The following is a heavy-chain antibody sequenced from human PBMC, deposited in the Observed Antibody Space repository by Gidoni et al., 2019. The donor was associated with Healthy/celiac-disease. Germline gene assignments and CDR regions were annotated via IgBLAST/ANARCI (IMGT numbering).Heavy chain of an antibody. V-gene: IGHV4-39*01. CDR1: GGSIISSSYY. CDR3: ARGSTVFDY. J-gene: IGHJ4*02. Sequence: QLQLQESGPGLVKPSETLSLTCTVSGGSIISSSYYWGWSRQPPGKGLEWIRSIYYSGSTYYTPSLKSRVTISVDTSKDQFSLKLSSVTDADTAVYYCARGSTVFDYWGQGTLVTVSS. CDR2: IYYSGST. D-gene: IGHD4-17*01.